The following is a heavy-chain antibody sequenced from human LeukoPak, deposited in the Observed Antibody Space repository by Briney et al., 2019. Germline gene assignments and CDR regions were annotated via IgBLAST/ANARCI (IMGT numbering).Heavy chain of an antibody. D-gene: IGHD1-26*01. CDR2: VYYSGST. J-gene: IGHJ6*02. CDR3: AREVIVEATGCYYYGMDV. Sequence: SETLSLTCTVSGGSVSSGSYFWTWIRQPPGKGLEWIGYVYYSGSTNYNPSLKSRVTISVDTSKNQFSLKVSSVTAADTAVYYCAREVIVEATGCYYYGMDVWGQGTTVTVSS. V-gene: IGHV4-61*01. CDR1: GGSVSSGSYF.